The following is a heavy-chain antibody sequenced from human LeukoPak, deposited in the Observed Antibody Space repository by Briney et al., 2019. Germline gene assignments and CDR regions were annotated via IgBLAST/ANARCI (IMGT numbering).Heavy chain of an antibody. CDR1: AFTFSSYA. CDR3: AKEEGLRITMDV. D-gene: IGHD3-16*01. Sequence: PGGSLRLSCAASAFTFSSYAMSWVRQAPGKGLEGVSAISGSGDSTYYADSVKGGFTISRDNYKNTLYLQMNSLRAEDTAVYYCAKEEGLRITMDVWGKGTTVPVSS. J-gene: IGHJ6*01. CDR2: ISGSGDST. V-gene: IGHV3-23*01.